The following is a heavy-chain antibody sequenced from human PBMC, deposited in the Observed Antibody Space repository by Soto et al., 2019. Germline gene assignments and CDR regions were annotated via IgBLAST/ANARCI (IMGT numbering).Heavy chain of an antibody. D-gene: IGHD2-15*01. CDR1: NGSFTGYF. V-gene: IGHV4-34*01. CDR2: INHSGGA. Sequence: SETLSLTCAAHNGSFTGYFWTWIRQSPGRGLEWIGEINHSGGATYNPSLRSRVTISIDTSKNHFSLSLRSVTAADTAVYYCVGRGFSYTFLSGPYSFDSWGHGTLVTVSS. CDR3: VGRGFSYTFLSGPYSFDS. J-gene: IGHJ5*01.